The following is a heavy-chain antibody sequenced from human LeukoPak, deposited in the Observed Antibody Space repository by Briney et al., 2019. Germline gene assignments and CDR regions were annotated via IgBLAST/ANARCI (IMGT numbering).Heavy chain of an antibody. CDR2: IYHSGST. V-gene: IGHV4-38-2*02. Sequence: SETLSLTCTVSGYSISSGYYWGWIRQPPGKGLGWIGSIYHSGSTYYNPSLKSRVTISVDTSKNQFSLKLSSVTAADTAVYYCAGRDVSEGIAAAGKVWGQGTLVTVSS. CDR3: AGRDVSEGIAAAGKV. J-gene: IGHJ4*02. CDR1: GYSISSGYY. D-gene: IGHD6-13*01.